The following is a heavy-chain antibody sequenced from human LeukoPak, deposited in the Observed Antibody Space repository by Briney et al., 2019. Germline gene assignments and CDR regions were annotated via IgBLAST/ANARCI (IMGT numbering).Heavy chain of an antibody. V-gene: IGHV3-48*01. CDR2: ISSSSSSTI. CDR3: ARGHSSGLPHYGMDV. J-gene: IGHJ6*02. CDR1: GFTFSSYS. Sequence: GGSLRLSCAASGFTFSSYSMNWVRQAPGKGLEWVSYISSSSSSTIYYADSVKGRFTISRDNAKNSLYLQMNSLRAEDTAVYYCARGHSSGLPHYGMDVWGQGTTVTVSS. D-gene: IGHD6-19*01.